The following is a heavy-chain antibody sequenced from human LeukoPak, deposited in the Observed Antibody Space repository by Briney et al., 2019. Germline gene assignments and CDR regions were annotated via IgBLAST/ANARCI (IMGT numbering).Heavy chain of an antibody. CDR1: GYTFTCYY. V-gene: IGHV1-2*02. D-gene: IGHD1-1*01. CDR2: INPNSGGT. J-gene: IGHJ6*03. CDR3: ARDKQLDWAHYFYYYMDA. Sequence: ASVKVSCKASGYTFTCYYMHWVRQAPGQGLEWMGWINPNSGGTNYAQKFQGRVTMTRDTSISAAYMELSRLTSDDTAVYYCARDKQLDWAHYFYYYMDAWGKGTTVTVSS.